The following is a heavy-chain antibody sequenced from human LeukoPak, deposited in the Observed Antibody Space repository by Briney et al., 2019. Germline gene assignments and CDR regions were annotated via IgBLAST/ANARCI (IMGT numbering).Heavy chain of an antibody. Sequence: GGSLRLSCAAAGFIFSSYSMNWVRQAPGKGLEWVSYISSSSSTIYYADSMKGRVTISRDNAKNSLYLQMSSLRDEDTAVYYCARDVYSGSLHHWGQGTLVTVSS. D-gene: IGHD1-26*01. CDR3: ARDVYSGSLHH. CDR2: ISSSSSTI. CDR1: GFIFSSYS. J-gene: IGHJ1*01. V-gene: IGHV3-48*02.